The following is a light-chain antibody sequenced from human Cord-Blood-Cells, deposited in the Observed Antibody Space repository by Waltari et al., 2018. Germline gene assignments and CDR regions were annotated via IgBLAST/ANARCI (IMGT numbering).Light chain of an antibody. V-gene: IGLV1-40*01. J-gene: IGLJ2*01. CDR1: SSNIGAGYD. CDR2: GNS. CDR3: QSDDSSLSGVV. Sequence: QSVLTQPPSVSGAPGQRVTISCTGSSSNIGAGYDVHWYQPLPGTAPKLLIYGNSNRPAGVPDRFSGSKSGTSASLASTGLQAEDEADYYCQSDDSSLSGVVFGGGTKLTVL.